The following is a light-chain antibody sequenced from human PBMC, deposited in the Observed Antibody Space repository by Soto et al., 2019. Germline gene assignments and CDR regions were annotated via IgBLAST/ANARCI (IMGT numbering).Light chain of an antibody. CDR1: QDIGNF. Sequence: DIQLAQSPSSLSASVGDRVNITCRASQDIGNFLAWYQQKPGKVPKLLIYAASTLQSGVPSRFSGSGSGTDFTLTISSLQPEDVATYYCQKCKVAPFTFGGGTKVDIK. CDR2: AAS. V-gene: IGKV1-27*01. CDR3: QKCKVAPFT. J-gene: IGKJ4*01.